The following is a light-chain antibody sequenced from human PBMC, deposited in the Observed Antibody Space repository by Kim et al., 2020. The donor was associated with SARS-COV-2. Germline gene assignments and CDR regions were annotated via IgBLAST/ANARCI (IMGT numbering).Light chain of an antibody. CDR3: QKYNSAPPT. CDR1: QGINKQ. CDR2: AAS. Sequence: DIQMTQSPSSLSASVGDRVSISCRASQGINKQLAWYQQKPGKVPKLLIYAASALPSGVPSRFSGDGSGTDFTLTISSLQPEDVATYYCQKYNSAPPTFGQGTKVDIK. V-gene: IGKV1-27*01. J-gene: IGKJ1*01.